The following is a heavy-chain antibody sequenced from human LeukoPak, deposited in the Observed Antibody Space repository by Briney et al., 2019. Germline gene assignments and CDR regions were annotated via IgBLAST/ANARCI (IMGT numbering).Heavy chain of an antibody. J-gene: IGHJ4*02. CDR2: IIPLFGTS. Sequence: GASDKVSCKASGGSFSTYAMNWVRQAPGQGLEWMGGIIPLFGTSNHAQKFQGRVTITADESTSTAYLELSSLRSKDTAVYYCVRGGSDWGQGTLVTVSS. V-gene: IGHV1-69*01. CDR3: VRGGSD. CDR1: GGSFSTYA.